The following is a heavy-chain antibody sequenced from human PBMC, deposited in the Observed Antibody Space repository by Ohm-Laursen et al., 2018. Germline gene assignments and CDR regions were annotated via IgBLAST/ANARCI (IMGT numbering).Heavy chain of an antibody. CDR2: IYSGGST. CDR3: ARVPMRMVGATRRSLDY. D-gene: IGHD1-26*01. J-gene: IGHJ4*02. Sequence: SLRLSCTASGFTVSSNYMSWVRQAPGKGLEWVSVIYSGGSTYYADSVKGRFTISRDNSKNTLYLQMNSLRAEDTAVYYCARVPMRMVGATRRSLDYWGQGTLVTVSS. CDR1: GFTVSSNY. V-gene: IGHV3-53*01.